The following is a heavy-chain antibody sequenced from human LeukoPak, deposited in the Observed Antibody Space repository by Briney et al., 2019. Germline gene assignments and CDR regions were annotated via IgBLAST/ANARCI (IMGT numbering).Heavy chain of an antibody. CDR2: IYYSGST. Sequence: SETLSLTCTVSSGSISSYYWSWIRQPPGKGLEWIGYIYYSGSTNYNPSLKSRVTISVDTSKNQFSLKLSSVTAADTAVYYCAREGSSSSQFDYWGQGTLVTVSS. V-gene: IGHV4-59*01. CDR1: SGSISSYY. J-gene: IGHJ4*02. D-gene: IGHD6-6*01. CDR3: AREGSSSSQFDY.